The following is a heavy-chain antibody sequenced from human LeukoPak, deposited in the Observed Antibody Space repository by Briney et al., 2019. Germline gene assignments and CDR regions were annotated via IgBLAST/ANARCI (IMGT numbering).Heavy chain of an antibody. D-gene: IGHD3-22*01. J-gene: IGHJ4*02. V-gene: IGHV4-4*02. CDR2: MYLSGTT. CDR3: AGLVGRYSSGLYYYYFDY. CDR1: GDSINSLDL. Sequence: SETLSLTCTVSGDSINSLDLWSWVRQPPGKGLEWIGEMYLSGTTHSNPSVKSRVTISIDKSKNQFFLNLSSVTAADTAVYYCAGLVGRYSSGLYYYYFDYWGQRTLVTVSS.